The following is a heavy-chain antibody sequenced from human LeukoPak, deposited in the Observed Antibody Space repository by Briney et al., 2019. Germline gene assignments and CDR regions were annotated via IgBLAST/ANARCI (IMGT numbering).Heavy chain of an antibody. D-gene: IGHD2-15*01. CDR1: GFTFSSYW. J-gene: IGHJ4*02. CDR3: ARELPFDY. V-gene: IGHV3-74*01. CDR2: IKSDGSRT. Sequence: GGSLRLSCAVSGFTFSSYWMHWVRQAPGKGLVWVSRIKSDGSRTDYTDSVKGRFTISRDNAKNTLYLQMNSLRAEDTAVYYCARELPFDYWGQGTLVTVSS.